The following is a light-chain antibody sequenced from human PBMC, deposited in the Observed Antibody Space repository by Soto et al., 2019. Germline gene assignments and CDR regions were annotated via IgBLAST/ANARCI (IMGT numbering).Light chain of an antibody. V-gene: IGKV3-15*01. CDR1: RSVSTS. CDR3: HQYDNWPPLT. J-gene: IGKJ4*01. CDR2: SAS. Sequence: EIVMTQSPATLSVSPGERATLSFRASRSVSTSLAWYQHKPGQTPRLLIYSASTRATDIPARFSGSGSGTEFSLSISSLQSEDFAVYYCHQYDNWPPLTFGGGTKVEVK.